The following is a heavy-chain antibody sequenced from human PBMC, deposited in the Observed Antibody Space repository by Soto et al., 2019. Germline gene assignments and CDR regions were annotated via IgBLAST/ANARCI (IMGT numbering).Heavy chain of an antibody. CDR1: GFTFSSYS. D-gene: IGHD4-17*01. V-gene: IGHV3-48*02. J-gene: IGHJ6*02. Sequence: PGGSLRHSCAASGFTFSSYSMNWVRQAPGKGLEWVSYISSSSSTIYYADSVKGRFTISRDNAKNSLYLQMNSLRDEDTAVYYCARDGDYGDEYGMDVWGQGTTVTVSS. CDR2: ISSSSSTI. CDR3: ARDGDYGDEYGMDV.